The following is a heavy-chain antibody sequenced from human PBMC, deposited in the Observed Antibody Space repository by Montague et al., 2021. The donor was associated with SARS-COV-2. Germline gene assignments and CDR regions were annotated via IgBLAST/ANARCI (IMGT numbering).Heavy chain of an antibody. J-gene: IGHJ4*02. V-gene: IGHV4-34*01. CDR2: INHSGST. CDR3: ARRWSSVWGVTVSAELDY. D-gene: IGHD3-10*01. CDR1: GGSFSGYY. Sequence: SETLSLTCAVYGGSFSGYYWSWIRQPPGKGLEWIGEINHSGSTKYNPSLKSRVTISVDTSKNQFSLKLSSVTVADTAVYYCARRWSSVWGVTVSAELDYWGQGILVIVSS.